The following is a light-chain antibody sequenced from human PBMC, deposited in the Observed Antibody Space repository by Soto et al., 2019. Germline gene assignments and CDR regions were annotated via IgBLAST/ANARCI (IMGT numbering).Light chain of an antibody. J-gene: IGKJ1*01. CDR3: QQYDTWPRT. CDR2: GAS. V-gene: IGKV3-15*01. Sequence: EIVLTQSPATLSLSPGERATLSCRASQSVSSYLAWYQQKPGQAPRLLIYGASTRATAVPARFTASGSGTEFTLSISSLQSDDFGVYYCQQYDTWPRTFGQGTKGDIK. CDR1: QSVSSY.